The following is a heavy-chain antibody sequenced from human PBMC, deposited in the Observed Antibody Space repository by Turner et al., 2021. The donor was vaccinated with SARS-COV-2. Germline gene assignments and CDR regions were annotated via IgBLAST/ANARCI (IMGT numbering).Heavy chain of an antibody. J-gene: IGHJ4*02. Sequence: EVQLVESGGGLVMPGGSLRLSCAASGFTFSNAWMSWVRQDPGKGLEWVGRINRKTDGGTADYAAPVKGRFTISRDDSKNTLYLQMNSLKTEDTAVYYCTTGKTYYYVSSAYYYSVDYWGQGTLVTVSS. CDR3: TTGKTYYYVSSAYYYSVDY. CDR2: INRKTDGGTA. CDR1: GFTFSNAW. V-gene: IGHV3-15*01. D-gene: IGHD3-22*01.